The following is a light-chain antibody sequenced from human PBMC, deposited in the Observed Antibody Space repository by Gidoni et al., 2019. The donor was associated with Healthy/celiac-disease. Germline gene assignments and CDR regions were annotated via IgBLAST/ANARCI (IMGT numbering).Light chain of an antibody. CDR3: SSYTSSSTLGGV. CDR2: EVS. Sequence: QSALTQPASVSGSPGQSITILCTGPSSYVGGYKYVSWYQQHPGKAPKLMIYEVSNRPSGVSNRFSGSKSGNTASLTISGLQAEDEADYYCSSYTSSSTLGGVFGTGTKVTVL. J-gene: IGLJ1*01. CDR1: SSYVGGYKY. V-gene: IGLV2-14*01.